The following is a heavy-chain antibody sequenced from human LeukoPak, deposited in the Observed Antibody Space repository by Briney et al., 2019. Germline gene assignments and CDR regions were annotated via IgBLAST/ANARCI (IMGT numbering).Heavy chain of an antibody. CDR1: GGAISSGSDY. D-gene: IGHD3-9*01. J-gene: IGHJ4*02. V-gene: IGHV4-61*02. CDR3: ARANRYYDILTGYFWAFDY. CDR2: IYTSGST. Sequence: SQTLSLTCTVSGGAISSGSDYWSWIREPAGKGVEWIGRIYTSGSTNYNPSLKSRVTISVDTSKTQFSLKLSSVTAADTAVYYCARANRYYDILTGYFWAFDYWGQGTLVTVSS.